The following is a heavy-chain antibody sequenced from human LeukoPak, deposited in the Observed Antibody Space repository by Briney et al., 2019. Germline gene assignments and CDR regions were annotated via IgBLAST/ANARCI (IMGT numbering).Heavy chain of an antibody. CDR3: ARAVSGRFDY. CDR2: IYYSGST. J-gene: IGHJ4*02. CDR1: GGSMSPYH. Sequence: SETLSLTCTVSGGSMSPYHWGWIRQPPGKGLEWTGYIYYSGSTNYNPSLNSRVTISVDTSKNQLSLRLSSVTAADTAIYYCARAVSGRFDYWGQGTLVTVSS. V-gene: IGHV4-59*08. D-gene: IGHD6-19*01.